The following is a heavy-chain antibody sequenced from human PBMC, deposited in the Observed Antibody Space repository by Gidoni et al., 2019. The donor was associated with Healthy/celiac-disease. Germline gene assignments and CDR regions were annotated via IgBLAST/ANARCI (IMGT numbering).Heavy chain of an antibody. V-gene: IGHV4-61*02. CDR1: GGSISSGSYY. J-gene: IGHJ5*02. D-gene: IGHD3-3*01. CDR3: ARGRFLEWFEVTP. Sequence: QVQLQESGPGLVKPSQTLSLTCTVSGGSISSGSYYWSWIRQPAGKGLEWIGRIYTSGSTNYNPSLKSRVTISVDTSKNQFSLKLSSVTAADTAVYYCARGRFLEWFEVTPWGQGTLVTVSS. CDR2: IYTSGST.